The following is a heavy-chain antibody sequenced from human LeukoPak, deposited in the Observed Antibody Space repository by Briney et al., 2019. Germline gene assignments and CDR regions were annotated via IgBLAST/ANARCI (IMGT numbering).Heavy chain of an antibody. V-gene: IGHV4-59*08. D-gene: IGHD3-22*01. Sequence: PSETLSLTCTVSGGSTSSYYWSWIRQPPGKGLEWIGYIYYSGSTNYNPSLKSRVTISVDTSKNQFSLKLRSVTAADTAVYYCARYDSSGYYYEYWGQGTLVTVSS. CDR2: IYYSGST. CDR1: GGSTSSYY. CDR3: ARYDSSGYYYEY. J-gene: IGHJ4*02.